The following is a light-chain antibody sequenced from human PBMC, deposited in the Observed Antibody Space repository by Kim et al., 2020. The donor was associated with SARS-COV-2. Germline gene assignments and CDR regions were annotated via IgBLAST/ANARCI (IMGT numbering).Light chain of an antibody. CDR2: KDS. J-gene: IGLJ7*01. CDR3: QSADSSGTYAV. CDR1: ALPKQY. V-gene: IGLV3-25*03. Sequence: PEQAARITCSGDALPKQYAYWYQQKPGQAPVLVIYKDSERPSGIPERFSGSSSGTTVTLTISGVQAEDEADYYCQSADSSGTYAVFGGGTQLTVL.